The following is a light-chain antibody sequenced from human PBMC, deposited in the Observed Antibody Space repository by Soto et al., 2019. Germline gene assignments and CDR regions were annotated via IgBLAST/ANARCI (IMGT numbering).Light chain of an antibody. Sequence: IVLTQSPATLSLSPGERATLSCRARQTVSTYLSWYQHKPGQAPRLLIYGASNRATGIPARFSGSGSGTDFTLTISSLEPEDSAVYYCHQYNGWPRTFGQGTKVEI. V-gene: IGKV3-11*01. CDR3: HQYNGWPRT. J-gene: IGKJ1*01. CDR2: GAS. CDR1: QTVSTY.